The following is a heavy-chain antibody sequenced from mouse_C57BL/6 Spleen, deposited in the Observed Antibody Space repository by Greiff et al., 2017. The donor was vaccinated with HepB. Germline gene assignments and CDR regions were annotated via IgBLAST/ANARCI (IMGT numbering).Heavy chain of an antibody. CDR3: ARRRSNSEDFDV. J-gene: IGHJ1*03. D-gene: IGHD2-5*01. CDR1: GYAFSSSW. CDR2: IYPGDGDT. V-gene: IGHV1-82*01. Sequence: QVQLKQSGPELVKPGASVKISCKASGYAFSSSWMNWVKQRPGKGLEWIGRIYPGDGDTNYNGKFKGKATLTADKSSSTAYRQLSSLTSEDAAGYFCARRRSNSEDFDVWGTGTTVTVSS.